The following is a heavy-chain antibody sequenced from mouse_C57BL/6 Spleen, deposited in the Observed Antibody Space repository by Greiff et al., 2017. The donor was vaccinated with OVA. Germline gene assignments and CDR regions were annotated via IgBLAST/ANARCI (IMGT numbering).Heavy chain of an antibody. V-gene: IGHV1-5*01. Sequence: EVQLQQSGTVLARPGASVKMSCKTSGYTFTSYWMHWVKQRPGQGLEWIGAIYPGNSDTSYNQKFKGKAKLTAVKSSSTAYMELSSLTYADSAVDYGTRGEYSNYEAWFAYWGQGTLVTVSA. J-gene: IGHJ3*01. CDR3: TRGEYSNYEAWFAY. D-gene: IGHD2-5*01. CDR2: IYPGNSDT. CDR1: GYTFTSYW.